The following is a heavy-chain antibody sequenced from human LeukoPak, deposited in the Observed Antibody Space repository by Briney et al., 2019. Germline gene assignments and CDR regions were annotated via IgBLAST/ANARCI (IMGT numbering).Heavy chain of an antibody. CDR2: IIPILGIA. CDR1: GGTFSSYA. Sequence: SVKVSCKASGGTFSSYAISWVRQAPGQGLEWMGRIIPILGIANYAQKFQGRVTITADKSTSTAYMGLSSLRSEDTAVYYCARSQLTDPRIDYWGQGTLVTVSS. J-gene: IGHJ4*02. D-gene: IGHD2-2*01. CDR3: ARSQLTDPRIDY. V-gene: IGHV1-69*04.